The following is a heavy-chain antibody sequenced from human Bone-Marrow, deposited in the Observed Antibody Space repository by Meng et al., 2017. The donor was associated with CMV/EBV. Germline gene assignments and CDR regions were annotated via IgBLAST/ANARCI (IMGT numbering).Heavy chain of an antibody. CDR2: MRADDNNE. D-gene: IGHD7-27*01. J-gene: IGHJ5*02. V-gene: IGHV3-30*02. Sequence: QVQVGGAGGGVAQPGGSCTSSVEGSAFGCRNLGRHGVRQAPGKGRVWVALMRADDNNEYYADSVKGRFTISRDVSKNTLYLQMNSLRPEDTAGYCCAKDINWGFDPWGQGTLVTVSS. CDR3: AKDINWGFDP. CDR1: AFGCRNLG.